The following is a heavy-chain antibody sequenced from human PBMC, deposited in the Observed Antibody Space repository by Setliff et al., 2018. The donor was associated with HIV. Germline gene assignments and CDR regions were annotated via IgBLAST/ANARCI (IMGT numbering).Heavy chain of an antibody. D-gene: IGHD3-10*01. CDR3: ARDRWFGEPDAFDI. V-gene: IGHV4-59*01. CDR1: GGSISSYY. CDR2: IYYSGST. Sequence: TSETLSLTCTVSGGSISSYYWSWIRQPPGKGLEWIGYIYYSGSTNYNPSLKSRVTISVDTSKNQFSLKLSAVTAADTAVYYCARDRWFGEPDAFDIWGQGTMVTVSS. J-gene: IGHJ3*02.